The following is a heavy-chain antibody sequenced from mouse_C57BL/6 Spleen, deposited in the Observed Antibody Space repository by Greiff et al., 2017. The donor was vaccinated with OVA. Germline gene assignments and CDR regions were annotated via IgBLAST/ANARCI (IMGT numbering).Heavy chain of an antibody. CDR2: IRLKSDNYAT. CDR1: GFTFSNYW. V-gene: IGHV6-3*01. D-gene: IGHD1-1*01. J-gene: IGHJ2*01. CDR3: TVLRVFDY. Sequence: EVKLVESGGGLVQPGGSMRLSCVASGFTFSNYWMNWVRQSPEKGLEWVAQIRLKSDNYATHYAESVKGRFTISRDDSKSSVYLQMNNLRAEDTGIYYCTVLRVFDYWGQGTTLTVSS.